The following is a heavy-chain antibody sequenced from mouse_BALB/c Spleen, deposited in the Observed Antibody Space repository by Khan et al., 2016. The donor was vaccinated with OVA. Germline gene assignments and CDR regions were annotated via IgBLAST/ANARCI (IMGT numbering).Heavy chain of an antibody. D-gene: IGHD1-1*01. J-gene: IGHJ3*01. CDR3: ARAYYDGAWFAY. V-gene: IGHV2-9*02. CDR2: IWAGGST. Sequence: QVQLKASGPGLVAPSQSLSITCTVSGFSLTTYGVPWVRQPPGKGLEWLGVIWAGGSTNYNSALMSRMSISKDHSKSQACLKMNSLQTDDTAMYYCARAYYDGAWFAYWGQGTLVTVSA. CDR1: GFSLTTYG.